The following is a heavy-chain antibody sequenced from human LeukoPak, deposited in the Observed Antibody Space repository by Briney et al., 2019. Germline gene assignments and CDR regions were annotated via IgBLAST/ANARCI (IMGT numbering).Heavy chain of an antibody. CDR3: AKSRSVVPAVRADY. J-gene: IGHJ4*02. CDR2: ISGSGGST. CDR1: GFTFDDYA. Sequence: GGSLRLSCAASGFTFDDYAMSWVRQAPGKGLEWVSAISGSGGSTYYADPVKGRFTISRDNSKNTLYLQMNSLRAEDTAVYYCAKSRSVVPAVRADYWGQGTLVTVSS. V-gene: IGHV3-23*01. D-gene: IGHD2-2*01.